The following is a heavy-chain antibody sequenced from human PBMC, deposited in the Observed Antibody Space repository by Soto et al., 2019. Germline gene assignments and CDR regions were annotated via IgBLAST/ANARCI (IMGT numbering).Heavy chain of an antibody. CDR1: GFSLSTSGVG. CDR2: IYWDDDK. CDR3: AHRLRDSERSIFGVVISGLDWFDP. V-gene: IGHV2-5*02. D-gene: IGHD3-3*01. J-gene: IGHJ5*02. Sequence: SGPTLVNPTQTLTLTCTFSGFSLSTSGVGVGWIRQPPGKALEWLALIYWDDDKRYSPSLKSRLTITKDTSKNQVVLTMTNMDPVDTATYYCAHRLRDSERSIFGVVISGLDWFDPWGQGTLVTVSS.